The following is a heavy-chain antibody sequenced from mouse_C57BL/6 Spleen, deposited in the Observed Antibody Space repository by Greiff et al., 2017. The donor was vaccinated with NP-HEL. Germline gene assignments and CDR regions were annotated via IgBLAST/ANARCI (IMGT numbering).Heavy chain of an antibody. CDR3: ARWGQLDY. V-gene: IGHV1-26*01. CDR1: GYTFTDYY. D-gene: IGHD3-3*01. Sequence: VQLQQSGPELVKPGASVKISCKASGYTFTDYYMNWVKQSHGKSLEWIGDINPNNGGTSYNQKFKGKATLTVDKSSSTAYMELRSLTSEDSAVYYCARWGQLDYGGQGTTLTVSS. J-gene: IGHJ2*01. CDR2: INPNNGGT.